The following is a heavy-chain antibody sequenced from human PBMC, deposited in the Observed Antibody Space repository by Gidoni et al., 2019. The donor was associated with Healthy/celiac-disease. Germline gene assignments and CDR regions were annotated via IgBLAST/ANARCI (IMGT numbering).Heavy chain of an antibody. V-gene: IGHV3-30*04. Sequence: QVQLVASGGGVVQPGRSLRLSCAASVFTFSSYAMPWVRQAPGKGLEWVAVISYDGSNKYYADSVKGRFTISRDNSKNTLYLQMNSLRAEDTAVYYCARDVLQWLPMGYYYYGMDVWGQGTTVTVSS. D-gene: IGHD6-19*01. CDR3: ARDVLQWLPMGYYYYGMDV. CDR2: ISYDGSNK. J-gene: IGHJ6*02. CDR1: VFTFSSYA.